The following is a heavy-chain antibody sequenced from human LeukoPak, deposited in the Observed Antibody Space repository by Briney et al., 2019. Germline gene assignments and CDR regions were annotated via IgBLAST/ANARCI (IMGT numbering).Heavy chain of an antibody. Sequence: PSETLSLTCTVSGDSVTTTNFYWGWIRQAPGTGLEWIGSVYYGVNTYYKPSLKSRVTISVDTSLNQFSLILTSVTAADTGVYYCARLRVQQMASSYYMDVWGTGTTVTVSS. CDR3: ARLRVQQMASSYYMDV. J-gene: IGHJ6*03. CDR2: VYYGVNT. CDR1: GDSVTTTNFY. D-gene: IGHD6-13*01. V-gene: IGHV4-39*01.